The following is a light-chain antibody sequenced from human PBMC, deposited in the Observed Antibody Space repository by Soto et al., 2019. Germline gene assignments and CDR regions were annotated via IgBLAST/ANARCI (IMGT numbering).Light chain of an antibody. Sequence: QSVLTQPPSVPGSPGQSVAISCTGTSSDVGSYNRVSWYQQPPGTAPKLLIYEVSDRPSGVPDRFSGSKSGNTASLTISGLQAEDEADYYCSSYTSSSTYVFGTGTKATVL. CDR1: SSDVGSYNR. J-gene: IGLJ1*01. V-gene: IGLV2-18*02. CDR2: EVS. CDR3: SSYTSSSTYV.